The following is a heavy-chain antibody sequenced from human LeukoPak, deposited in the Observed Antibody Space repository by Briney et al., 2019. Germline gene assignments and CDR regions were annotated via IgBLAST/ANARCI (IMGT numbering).Heavy chain of an antibody. CDR2: SHGSGST. J-gene: IGHJ4*02. V-gene: IGHV4-4*07. Sequence: PSETLSLTCNVSGVSINIYYWSWLRQTPGKGLEWIGRSHGSGSTNYNPLLKNRVTISIDKSKNHLSLSLRSVTAADTALYFCARDGGYDSGVFDFWGQGTLVTVSS. CDR1: GVSINIYY. D-gene: IGHD3-22*01. CDR3: ARDGGYDSGVFDF.